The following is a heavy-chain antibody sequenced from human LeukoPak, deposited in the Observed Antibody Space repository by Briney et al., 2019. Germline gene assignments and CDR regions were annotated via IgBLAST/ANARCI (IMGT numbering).Heavy chain of an antibody. J-gene: IGHJ4*02. CDR2: INSDGSST. D-gene: IGHD3-10*01. CDR1: GFTFSSYG. CDR3: GGSGSSEDY. V-gene: IGHV3-74*01. Sequence: GRSLRLSCAASGFTFSSYGMHWVRQAPGKGLVWVSRINSDGSSTSYADSVKGRFTISRDNAKNTLYLQMNSLRAEDTAVYYCGGSGSSEDYWGQRTLVTVSS.